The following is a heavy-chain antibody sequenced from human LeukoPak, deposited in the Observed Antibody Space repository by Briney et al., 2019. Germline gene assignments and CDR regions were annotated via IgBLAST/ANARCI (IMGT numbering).Heavy chain of an antibody. CDR3: ARDVVPYSYYYMHV. Sequence: PGGSLRLSCAASGFTFSSYAMHWVRQAPGKGLEWVAVISYDGSNKYYADSVKGRFTISRDNSKNTLYLQMSNLRPEDTAMYYCARDVVPYSYYYMHVWGKGTTVTVSS. CDR1: GFTFSSYA. CDR2: ISYDGSNK. V-gene: IGHV3-30*04. D-gene: IGHD2-21*01. J-gene: IGHJ6*03.